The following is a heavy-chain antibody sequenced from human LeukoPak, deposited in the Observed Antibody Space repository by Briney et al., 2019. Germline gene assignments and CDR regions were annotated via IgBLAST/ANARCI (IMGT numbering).Heavy chain of an antibody. D-gene: IGHD3-10*01. J-gene: IGHJ4*02. CDR3: ARRGKVLWFGGPNKPIDDY. V-gene: IGHV4-34*01. CDR1: GGSFSGYY. CDR2: INHSGST. Sequence: SETLSLTCAVYGGSFSGYYWSWIRQPPGKGLEWIGEINHSGSTNYNPSLKSRVTISVDTTKNQFSLKLSSVTAADTAVYYCARRGKVLWFGGPNKPIDDYWGQGTLVTVSS.